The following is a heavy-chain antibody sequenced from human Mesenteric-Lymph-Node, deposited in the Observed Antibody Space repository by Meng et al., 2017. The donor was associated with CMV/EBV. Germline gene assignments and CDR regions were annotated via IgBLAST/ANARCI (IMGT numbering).Heavy chain of an antibody. CDR1: GDSIGGGNGP. CDR3: ASDNGTLIFAH. V-gene: IGHV4-30-2*01. Sequence: STGSGDSIGGGNGPWRSLRQPPGKGLEWIGYICHTERTYSVSSLESRVSMSVDSTKNQFSLTLRSVTAADTAVYFCASDNGTLIFAHWGQGTLVTVSS. D-gene: IGHD3/OR15-3a*01. CDR2: ICHTERT. J-gene: IGHJ4*02.